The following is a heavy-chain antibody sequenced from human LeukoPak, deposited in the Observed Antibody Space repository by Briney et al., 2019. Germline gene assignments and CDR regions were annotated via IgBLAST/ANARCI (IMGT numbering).Heavy chain of an antibody. J-gene: IGHJ4*02. CDR3: ARGGPQSTSPADF. V-gene: IGHV3-74*01. D-gene: IGHD2-2*01. CDR2: INGEGSTT. CDR1: GFAFSSYW. Sequence: GGSLRLSCAASGFAFSSYWMHWVRQAPGKGLMWVSHINGEGSTTTYADSVKGRFTISRDNAKNTLYLEMNTLRADDTAVYYCARGGPQSTSPADFWGQGTLVTVSS.